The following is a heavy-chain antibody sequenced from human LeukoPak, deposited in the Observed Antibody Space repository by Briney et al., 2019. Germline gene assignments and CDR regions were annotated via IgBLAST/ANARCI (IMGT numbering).Heavy chain of an antibody. V-gene: IGHV4-34*01. Sequence: SETLSLTCAVYGGSFSGYYWSWIRQPPGKGLEWIGEINHSGSTNYNPSLKSRVTISVDTSKNQFSLNLYSVTAADRAVYSCARLQLRFWYFDPWGRGTLVTVSS. CDR1: GGSFSGYY. J-gene: IGHJ2*01. CDR2: INHSGST. CDR3: ARLQLRFWYFDP. D-gene: IGHD4-17*01.